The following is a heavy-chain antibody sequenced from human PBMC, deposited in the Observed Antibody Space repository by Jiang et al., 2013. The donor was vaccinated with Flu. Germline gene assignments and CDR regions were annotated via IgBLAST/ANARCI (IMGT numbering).Heavy chain of an antibody. CDR1: GSFSGYY. V-gene: IGHV4-34*01. Sequence: KPSETPVPHLRCLCGSFSGYYWSWIRQPPGKGLEWIGEINHSGSTNYNPSLKSRVTISVDTSKNQFSLKLSSVTAADTAVYYCARGTMEWPSNWFDPWGQGTLVTVSS. J-gene: IGHJ5*02. D-gene: IGHD3-3*01. CDR2: INHSGST. CDR3: ARGTMEWPSNWFDP.